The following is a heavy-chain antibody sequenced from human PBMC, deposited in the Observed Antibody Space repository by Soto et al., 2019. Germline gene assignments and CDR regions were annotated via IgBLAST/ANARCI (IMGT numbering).Heavy chain of an antibody. CDR1: GYTFTNYA. J-gene: IGHJ5*02. Sequence: GASVKVSCKASGYTFTNYAIHWVRQAPGQRLEWMGWISTGNGNTKYSQKFQGRVTITRDTSASTAYMELSSLRSEDTAVYYCARDPGSSWYEGWFDPWGQGTLVTVSS. CDR3: ARDPGSSWYEGWFDP. CDR2: ISTGNGNT. V-gene: IGHV1-3*04. D-gene: IGHD6-13*01.